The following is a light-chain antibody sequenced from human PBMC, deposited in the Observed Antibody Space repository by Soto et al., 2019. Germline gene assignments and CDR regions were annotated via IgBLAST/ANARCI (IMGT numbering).Light chain of an antibody. J-gene: IGLJ2*01. V-gene: IGLV2-14*01. CDR1: RDDIGAYDY. CDR3: NPYTNSSAVV. CDR2: EVT. Sequence: LTQPASVSGSPGQSITISCAGTRDDIGAYDYVSWYQQHPGNAPKLLVYEVTNRPSGVSDRFSGSKSGNTASLTISGLQAEDEADYYCNPYTNSSAVVFGGGTKVTVL.